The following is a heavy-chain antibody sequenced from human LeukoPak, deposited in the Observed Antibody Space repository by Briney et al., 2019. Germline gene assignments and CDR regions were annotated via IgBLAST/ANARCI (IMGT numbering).Heavy chain of an antibody. Sequence: GGSLRLSCAASGFTFSSYEMNWVGQAPGQGLEWVSYISSSGSTIYYADSVKGRFTISRDNAKNSLYLQMNSLRPEDTAVYYCAELGITMIGGVWGKGTTVTISS. CDR2: ISSSGSTI. CDR3: AELGITMIGGV. V-gene: IGHV3-48*03. D-gene: IGHD3-10*02. J-gene: IGHJ6*04. CDR1: GFTFSSYE.